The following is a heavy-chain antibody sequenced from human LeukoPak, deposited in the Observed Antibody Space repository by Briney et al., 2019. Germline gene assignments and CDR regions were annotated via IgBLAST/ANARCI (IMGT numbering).Heavy chain of an antibody. CDR3: AREGWNWGYYYYYMDV. CDR2: ISSSSSTL. Sequence: AGGSLRLSCAASGFTFSSYSMNWVRQAPGKGLEWVSYISSSSSTLYYADSVKGRFTISRDNAKNSLYLQTNSLRAEDTAVYYCAREGWNWGYYYYYMDVWGKGTTVTVSS. V-gene: IGHV3-48*04. J-gene: IGHJ6*03. D-gene: IGHD7-27*01. CDR1: GFTFSSYS.